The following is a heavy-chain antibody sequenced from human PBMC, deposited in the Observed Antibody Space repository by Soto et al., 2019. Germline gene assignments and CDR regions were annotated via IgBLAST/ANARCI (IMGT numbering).Heavy chain of an antibody. Sequence: ASVKVSCKASGYTFSGYYIHWVRQAPGQGLEWMGWINPTSGGTNYAQKFQGRVTMTRDTPITTAYMELSSLRSDDTAMYYCARATTADYYYGLDVWGQGTTVTVSS. CDR3: ARATTADYYYGLDV. V-gene: IGHV1-2*02. J-gene: IGHJ6*02. CDR1: GYTFSGYY. D-gene: IGHD4-17*01. CDR2: INPTSGGT.